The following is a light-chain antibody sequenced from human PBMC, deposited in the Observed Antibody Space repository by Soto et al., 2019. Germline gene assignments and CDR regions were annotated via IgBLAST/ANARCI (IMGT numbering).Light chain of an antibody. Sequence: QSALTQPASVSGSPGQSITISCTSTSSDVGGYNYVSWYQHHPGKAPKLIIYDVSNRPSGVSIRFSGSKSDNTASLTISGLQPEDEADYHCSSYTTSNTRQIVFGTGTQLTVL. V-gene: IGLV2-14*03. J-gene: IGLJ1*01. CDR2: DVS. CDR1: SSDVGGYNY. CDR3: SSYTTSNTRQIV.